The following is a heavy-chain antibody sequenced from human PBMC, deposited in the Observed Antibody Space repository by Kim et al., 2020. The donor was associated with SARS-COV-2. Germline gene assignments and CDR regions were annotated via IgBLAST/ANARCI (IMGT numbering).Heavy chain of an antibody. Sequence: SETLSLTCAVYGGSFSGYYWSWIRQPPGKGLEWIGEINHSVSTNYNPSLKSRVTISVDTSKNQFSLKLRFVTAADTAVYYCARGSIAAAGTDDYYYYGMDVWGQGTTVTVSS. CDR1: GGSFSGYY. CDR2: INHSVST. CDR3: ARGSIAAAGTDDYYYYGMDV. J-gene: IGHJ6*02. V-gene: IGHV4-34*01. D-gene: IGHD6-13*01.